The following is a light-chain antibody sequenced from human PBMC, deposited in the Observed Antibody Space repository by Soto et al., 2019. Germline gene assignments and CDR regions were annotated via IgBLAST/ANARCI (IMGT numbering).Light chain of an antibody. V-gene: IGKV4-1*01. CDR2: WAT. CDR1: QSLLYSSNNKNF. J-gene: IGKJ4*01. Sequence: DIVMTESPDSLAVSLGERATINCKSSQSLLYSSNNKNFLAWYQQKPGQPPRLLIYWATTRFSGVPDRFSGSGSGTDFTLTINSLQAEDVAVYYCQQYYNTPVTFGGGTKVDIK. CDR3: QQYYNTPVT.